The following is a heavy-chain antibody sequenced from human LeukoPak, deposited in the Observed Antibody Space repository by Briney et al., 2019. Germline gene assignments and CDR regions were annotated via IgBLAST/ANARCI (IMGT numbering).Heavy chain of an antibody. V-gene: IGHV3-7*04. Sequence: GGSLRLSCVASGFPFSSYCMTCVRHAPGEGRECVANIKQDGSKKSYVDSVKGRFTISRDNAKNSLYLQMNSLRAEDTAIYYCTRVGYIDEGIDYWGQGTLVTVSS. CDR3: TRVGYIDEGIDY. D-gene: IGHD5-24*01. CDR1: GFPFSSYC. CDR2: IKQDGSKK. J-gene: IGHJ4*02.